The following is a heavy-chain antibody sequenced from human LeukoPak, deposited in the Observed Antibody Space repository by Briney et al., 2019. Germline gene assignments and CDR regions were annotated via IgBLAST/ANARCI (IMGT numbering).Heavy chain of an antibody. CDR2: IKEDGSEK. J-gene: IGHJ4*02. CDR1: GFTFSSHC. CDR3: ARDLSLPDYGDLFDY. D-gene: IGHD4-17*01. Sequence: GGSLRLSCAASGFTFSSHCMSWVRQAPGKGLEWVANIKEDGSEKYYVESVKGRFTISRDNAKNSLYLQMNSLRAEDTAVYYCARDLSLPDYGDLFDYWGQGTLVTVSS. V-gene: IGHV3-7*05.